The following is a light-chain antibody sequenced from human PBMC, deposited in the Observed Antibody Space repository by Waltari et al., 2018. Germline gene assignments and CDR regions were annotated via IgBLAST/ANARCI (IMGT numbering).Light chain of an antibody. V-gene: IGLV4-69*01. CDR3: QTGGHGTWV. J-gene: IGLJ3*02. Sequence: QLVLTQSPSASASLGASVTLTCTLSCGHSSKIIAWPQQQPEKGPRYLMKVNSDGSHSQGDEIPDRFSCSSSGAGRYLTISSLQSEDEADYYCQTGGHGTWVFGGGTKLTVL. CDR2: VNSDGSH. CDR1: CGHSSKI.